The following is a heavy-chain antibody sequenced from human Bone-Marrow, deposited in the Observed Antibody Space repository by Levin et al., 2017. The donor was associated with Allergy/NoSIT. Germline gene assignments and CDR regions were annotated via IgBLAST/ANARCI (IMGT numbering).Heavy chain of an antibody. CDR2: IYYSKTT. J-gene: IGHJ4*02. V-gene: IGHV4-31*03. Sequence: SETLSLTCTVSGGSISSGDYYWTWIRQYPGKGLEWIGYIYYSKTTYYNPSLKSRVSISADTSKNQFSLRLSSVTAADTAVYYCARAGVYDSGSYLPYNWGQGTLVTVSS. CDR1: GGSISSGDYY. CDR3: ARAGVYDSGSYLPYN. D-gene: IGHD3-10*01.